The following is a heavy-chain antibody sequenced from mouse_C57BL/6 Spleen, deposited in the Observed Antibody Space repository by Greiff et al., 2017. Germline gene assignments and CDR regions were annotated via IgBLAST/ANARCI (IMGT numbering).Heavy chain of an antibody. Sequence: QVQLQQPGAELVKPGASVKLSCTASGYTFTSYWMHWVKQRPGRGLAWIGRIDPNRGGTKYNEKFKSKATLTVDKPSSTAYLQLSSLTSEDSAVYYCARGDGSSLFAYWGQGTLVTVSA. CDR1: GYTFTSYW. CDR2: IDPNRGGT. D-gene: IGHD1-1*01. J-gene: IGHJ3*01. V-gene: IGHV1-72*01. CDR3: ARGDGSSLFAY.